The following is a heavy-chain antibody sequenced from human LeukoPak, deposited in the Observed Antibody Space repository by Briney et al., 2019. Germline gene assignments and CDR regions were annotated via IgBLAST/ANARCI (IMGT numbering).Heavy chain of an antibody. CDR1: GFIFDDYG. J-gene: IGHJ4*02. D-gene: IGHD4-17*01. V-gene: IGHV3-20*04. Sequence: TGGSLRLSCAASGFIFDDYGMSWVRQAPGRGLEWVSVITWNGGSTSYADSVKGRFTISGDNAKNSLYLQMNSLRAEDTALYYCARDRTMTTVTDFDSWGQGTLVTVSS. CDR2: ITWNGGST. CDR3: ARDRTMTTVTDFDS.